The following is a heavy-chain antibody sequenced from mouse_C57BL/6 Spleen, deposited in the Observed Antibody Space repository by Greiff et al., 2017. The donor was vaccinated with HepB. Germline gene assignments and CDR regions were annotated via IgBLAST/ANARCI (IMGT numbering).Heavy chain of an antibody. D-gene: IGHD1-1*01. V-gene: IGHV5-9*01. CDR3: ARSFHYYGSSHWYFDV. CDR1: GFTFSSYT. J-gene: IGHJ1*03. Sequence: EVKLVESGGGLVKPGGSLKLSCAASGFTFSSYTMSWVRQTPEKRLEWVATISGGGGNTYYPDSVKGRFTISRDNAKNTLYLQMSSLRSEDTALYYCARSFHYYGSSHWYFDVWGTGTTVTVSS. CDR2: ISGGGGNT.